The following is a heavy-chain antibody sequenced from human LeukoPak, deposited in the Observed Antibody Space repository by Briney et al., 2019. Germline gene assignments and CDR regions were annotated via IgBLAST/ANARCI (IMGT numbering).Heavy chain of an antibody. Sequence: GGSLRLSCAASGISVSNDYMSWVRQAPGKGLEWVAVISYDGSNKYYADSVKGRFTISRDNSKNTLYLQMNSLRAEDTAVYYCARAKYPYGSGSYKAFDIWGQGTMVTVSS. D-gene: IGHD3-10*01. CDR2: ISYDGSNK. V-gene: IGHV3-30-3*01. J-gene: IGHJ3*02. CDR3: ARAKYPYGSGSYKAFDI. CDR1: GISVSNDY.